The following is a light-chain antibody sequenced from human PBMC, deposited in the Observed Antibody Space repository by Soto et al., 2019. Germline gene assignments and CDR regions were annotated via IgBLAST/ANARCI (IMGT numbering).Light chain of an antibody. V-gene: IGLV2-14*01. J-gene: IGLJ1*01. CDR1: SSDIGAYNY. CDR2: EVS. CDR3: SSYTSSNNFVP. Sequence: QSALTQPASVSGSPGQSITISCTGTSSDIGAYNYVSWYQQHPGKAPKLMIYEVSNRPSGVSNRFSGSKSANMASLTISGLQAEDEADYYCSSYTSSNNFVPFGAGTKVTVL.